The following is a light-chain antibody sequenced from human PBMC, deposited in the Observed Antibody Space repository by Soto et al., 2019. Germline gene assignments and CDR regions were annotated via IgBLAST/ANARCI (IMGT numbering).Light chain of an antibody. Sequence: EIVLTQSPGTLSVSPGERVTLSCRASQSVSSNYLAWYQQRPGQAPRLLIFGASYRATGIPDRFSGSGSGIYFTLTISRLEPEDFAVYYCQQYSSAPPEFTFGPGTKVDSK. CDR1: QSVSSNY. V-gene: IGKV3-20*01. J-gene: IGKJ3*01. CDR3: QQYSSAPPEFT. CDR2: GAS.